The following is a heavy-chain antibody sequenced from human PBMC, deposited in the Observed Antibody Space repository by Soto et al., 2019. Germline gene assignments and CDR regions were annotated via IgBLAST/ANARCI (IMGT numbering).Heavy chain of an antibody. CDR3: AREGCGGGNCYSGYRLGIDA. D-gene: IGHD2-15*01. J-gene: IGHJ5*02. CDR1: VGSFGIGYFY. V-gene: IGHV4-61*01. Sequence: SETLSLTCTVSVGSFGIGYFYWSWIRRPPGKGVPWIGHIYYSGGTNYNASLKSRVTLSSDTAKNQFSLKMTSVTAADTAMYYGAREGCGGGNCYSGYRLGIDAWGPGTMVTVSS. CDR2: IYYSGGT.